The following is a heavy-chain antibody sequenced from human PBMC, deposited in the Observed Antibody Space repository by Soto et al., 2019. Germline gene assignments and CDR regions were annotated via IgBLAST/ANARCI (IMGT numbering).Heavy chain of an antibody. Sequence: SETLSLTCTVSGGSISSGGYYWSWIRQHPGKGLEWIGYIYYSGSTYYNPSLKSRVTISVDTSKNQFSLKLSSVTAADTAVYYCARDRQLWFGESVHDAFDIWGQGTMVTVSS. CDR3: ARDRQLWFGESVHDAFDI. CDR1: GGSISSGGYY. D-gene: IGHD3-10*01. CDR2: IYYSGST. V-gene: IGHV4-31*03. J-gene: IGHJ3*02.